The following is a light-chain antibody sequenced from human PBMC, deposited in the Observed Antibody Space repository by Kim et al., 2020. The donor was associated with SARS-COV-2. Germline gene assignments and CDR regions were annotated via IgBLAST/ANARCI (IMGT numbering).Light chain of an antibody. CDR1: QSLVHGDGYTY. V-gene: IGKV2-30*02. CDR2: RVS. CDR3: MQGTHRVYT. J-gene: IGKJ2*01. Sequence: DVVMTQSPLSLPVTLGQPASISCRSNQSLVHGDGYTYLNWFQQRPGQSPRRLIYRVSNRDSGVPDRFSGSGSGTDFTLTISRVEAEDVGVYYCMQGTHRVYTFGQGTKLEI.